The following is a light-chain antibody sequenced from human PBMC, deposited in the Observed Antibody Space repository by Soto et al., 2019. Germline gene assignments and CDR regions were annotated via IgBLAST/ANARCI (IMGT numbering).Light chain of an antibody. J-gene: IGLJ3*02. CDR1: SSDVGGYNY. CDR2: AVT. Sequence: QSALTQPASVSGSPGQSITISCTGTSSDVGGYNYVSWYQQVPGKAPKLMISAVTQRPSGVPDRFSGSKSGNTASLTISGLQADDEADYFCCSYTASDLWVFGGGTKVTVL. CDR3: CSYTASDLWV. V-gene: IGLV2-14*03.